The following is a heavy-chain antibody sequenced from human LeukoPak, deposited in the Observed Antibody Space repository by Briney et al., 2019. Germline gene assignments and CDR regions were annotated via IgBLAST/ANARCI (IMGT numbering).Heavy chain of an antibody. CDR2: IYHSVST. CDR1: GYSISSGYY. CDR3: ARRITGTTTWYFDL. Sequence: PSETLSLTCAVSGYSISSGYYWSWIRQPPGKGLEWIGSIYHSVSTYYNPSLKSRVTISVDTSKNQFSLKLSSVTAADTAVYYCARRITGTTTWYFDLWGRGTLVTVSS. V-gene: IGHV4-38-2*01. J-gene: IGHJ2*01. D-gene: IGHD1-7*01.